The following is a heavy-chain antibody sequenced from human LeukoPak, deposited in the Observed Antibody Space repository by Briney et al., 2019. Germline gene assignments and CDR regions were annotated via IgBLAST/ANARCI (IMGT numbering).Heavy chain of an antibody. CDR1: GFTFTTYA. CDR3: AKSHSVAQRGYFDY. Sequence: PGGSLRLSCAASGFTFTTYAMSWVRQAPGKGLEWVSTVANSGVDTYYADSVRGRFTISRDNSRNTVYLQINSLRAEDTAVYHCAKSHSVAQRGYFDYWGQGTLVTVSS. CDR2: VANSGVDT. V-gene: IGHV3-23*01. J-gene: IGHJ4*02. D-gene: IGHD4-23*01.